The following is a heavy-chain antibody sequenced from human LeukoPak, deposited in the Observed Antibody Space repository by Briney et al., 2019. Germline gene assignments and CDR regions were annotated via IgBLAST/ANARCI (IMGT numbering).Heavy chain of an antibody. CDR1: GYTFTSYG. V-gene: IGHV1-18*01. CDR3: ARGGDYDSSGYYEVYTAFDI. CDR2: MSAYNGNT. J-gene: IGHJ3*02. Sequence: GASVKVSCKASGYTFTSYGISWVRQAPGQGLEWMGWMSAYNGNTNYAQKLQGRVTMTTDTSTSTAYMELRSLRSDDTAVYYCARGGDYDSSGYYEVYTAFDIWGQGTMVTVSS. D-gene: IGHD3-22*01.